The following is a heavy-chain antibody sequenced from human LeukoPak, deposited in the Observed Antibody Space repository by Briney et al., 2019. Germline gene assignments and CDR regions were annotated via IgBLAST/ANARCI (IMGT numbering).Heavy chain of an antibody. D-gene: IGHD6-19*01. CDR2: ISSSGNTI. CDR3: ARVSNSGWDFDY. J-gene: IGHJ4*02. Sequence: QPGGSLRLSCAASGFTFSSYAMNWVRQAPGKGLEWVSYISSSGNTIYYADSVKGRFPVSRDNAKNSLYLQMNSLRAEDTAVYYCARVSNSGWDFDYWGQGTLATVSS. CDR1: GFTFSSYA. V-gene: IGHV3-48*03.